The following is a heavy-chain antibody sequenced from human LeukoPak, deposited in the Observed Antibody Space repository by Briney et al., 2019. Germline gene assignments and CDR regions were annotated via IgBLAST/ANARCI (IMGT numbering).Heavy chain of an antibody. Sequence: WASVKVSCKASGGTFSSYAISWVRQAPGQGLEWMGIINPSGGSTSYAQKFQGRVTMTRDTSTSTVYMELSSLRSEDTAVYYCARDRYDSSGYRFDYWGQGTLVTVSS. V-gene: IGHV1-46*01. D-gene: IGHD3-22*01. CDR3: ARDRYDSSGYRFDY. CDR2: INPSGGST. J-gene: IGHJ4*02. CDR1: GGTFSSYA.